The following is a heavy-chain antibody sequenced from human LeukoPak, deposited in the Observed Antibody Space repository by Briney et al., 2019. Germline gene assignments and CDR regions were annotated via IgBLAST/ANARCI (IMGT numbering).Heavy chain of an antibody. CDR3: ASADYYSYYVDV. Sequence: PSGTLSLTCAVSGGSISSSNWWSWVRQPPGKGLEWIGEIYHSGSTNYIPSLKSRVTISLDTSKNQFSLKLSSVTAADTAIYYCASADYYSYYVDVWGKGTTVTVSS. J-gene: IGHJ6*03. CDR1: GGSISSSNW. CDR2: IYHSGST. V-gene: IGHV4-4*02.